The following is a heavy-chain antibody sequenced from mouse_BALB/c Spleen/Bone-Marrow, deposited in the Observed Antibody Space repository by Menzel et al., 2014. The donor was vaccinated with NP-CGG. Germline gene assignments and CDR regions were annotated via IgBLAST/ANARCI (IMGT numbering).Heavy chain of an antibody. CDR2: IYYSGTI. Sequence: EVKLVESGPGLVKPSQPVSLTCTVTGISITTGNYRWSWIRQFPGNKLEWIGYIYYSGTITYNPSLTSRTTITRDTSKNQFFLETNSLTAEDTATYYCARDTYRYDYAMDYWGQGTSVTVSS. V-gene: IGHV3-5*02. D-gene: IGHD2-14*01. J-gene: IGHJ4*01. CDR1: GISITTGNYR. CDR3: ARDTYRYDYAMDY.